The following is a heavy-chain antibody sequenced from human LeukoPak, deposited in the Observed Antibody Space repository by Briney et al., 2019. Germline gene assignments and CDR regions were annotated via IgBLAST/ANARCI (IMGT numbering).Heavy chain of an antibody. CDR2: ISGSGGST. Sequence: GESLRLSCAASEFTFSIYAMTWARQAPGKGLEWVSTISGSGGSTHYADSVKGRFTISRDNSKNTLYLQMNSLRAEDTAVYYCLRGYSYGWFDPWGQGTLVTVSS. D-gene: IGHD5-18*01. CDR1: EFTFSIYA. CDR3: LRGYSYGWFDP. V-gene: IGHV3-23*01. J-gene: IGHJ5*02.